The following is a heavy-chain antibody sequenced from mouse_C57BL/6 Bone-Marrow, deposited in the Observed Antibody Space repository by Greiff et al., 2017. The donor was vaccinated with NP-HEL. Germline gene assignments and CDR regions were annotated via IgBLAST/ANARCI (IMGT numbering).Heavy chain of an antibody. V-gene: IGHV1-80*01. D-gene: IGHD2-5*01. J-gene: IGHJ1*03. CDR2: IYPGDGDT. Sequence: QVQLKQSGAELVKPGASVKISCKASGYAFSSYWMNWVKQRPGKGLEWIGQIYPGDGDTTYNGKFKGKATLTADKSTSTAYMQLSSLTSEDSAVYFCARGYSNHWYFDVWGTGTTVTVSS. CDR3: ARGYSNHWYFDV. CDR1: GYAFSSYW.